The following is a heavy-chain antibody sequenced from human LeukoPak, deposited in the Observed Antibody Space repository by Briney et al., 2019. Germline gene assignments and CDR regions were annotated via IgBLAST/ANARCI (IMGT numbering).Heavy chain of an antibody. CDR2: IYPGDSDT. CDR3: ARRSYCSSTSCYSSYYYYYGMDV. J-gene: IGHJ6*04. Sequence: GESLKISCKGSGYSFTSYWTGWVRQMPGKGLEWMGIIYPGDSDTRYSPSFQGQVTISADKSISTAYLQWSSLKASDTAMYYCARRSYCSSTSCYSSYYYYYGMDVWGKGTTVTVSS. D-gene: IGHD2-2*01. CDR1: GYSFTSYW. V-gene: IGHV5-51*01.